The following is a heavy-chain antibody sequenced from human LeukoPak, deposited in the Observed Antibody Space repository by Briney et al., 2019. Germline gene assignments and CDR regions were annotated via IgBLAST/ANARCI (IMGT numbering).Heavy chain of an antibody. CDR2: ISGSGGSI. CDR3: AKDRGSGSYFDY. V-gene: IGHV3-23*01. D-gene: IGHD1-26*01. Sequence: GGSLRLSCAASGFTFSSYAMSWVRQAPGKGLEWVSAISGSGGSIYYADSVKGRFTISRDNSKNTLYLQMNSLRAEDTAVYYCAKDRGSGSYFDYWGQGTLVTVSS. CDR1: GFTFSSYA. J-gene: IGHJ4*02.